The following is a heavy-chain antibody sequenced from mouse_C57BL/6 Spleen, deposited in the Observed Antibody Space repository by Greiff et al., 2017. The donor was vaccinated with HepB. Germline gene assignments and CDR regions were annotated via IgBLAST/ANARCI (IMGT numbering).Heavy chain of an antibody. Sequence: QVQLQQSGAELVRPGTSVKVSCKASGYAFTNYLIEWVKQRPGQGLEWIGLINPGSGGTNYNEKFKGKATLTADKSSSTAYMQLSSLTSEDSAVYFCARKNSNLDYWGQGTTLTVSS. D-gene: IGHD2-5*01. V-gene: IGHV1-54*01. CDR2: INPGSGGT. CDR1: GYAFTNYL. J-gene: IGHJ2*01. CDR3: ARKNSNLDY.